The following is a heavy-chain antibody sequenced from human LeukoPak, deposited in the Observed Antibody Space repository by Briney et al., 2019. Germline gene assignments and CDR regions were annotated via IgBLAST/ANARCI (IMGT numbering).Heavy chain of an antibody. CDR2: INAGNGNT. J-gene: IGHJ4*02. CDR1: GYTFTSYA. Sequence: ASVKVSCKASGYTFTSYAMHWVRQAPGQRLEWMGWINAGNGNTKYSQKFQGRVTITRDTSASAAYMELSSLSADDTAVYYCARGLWFGEFDLDYWGQGTRVTVFS. CDR3: ARGLWFGEFDLDY. V-gene: IGHV1-3*01. D-gene: IGHD3-10*01.